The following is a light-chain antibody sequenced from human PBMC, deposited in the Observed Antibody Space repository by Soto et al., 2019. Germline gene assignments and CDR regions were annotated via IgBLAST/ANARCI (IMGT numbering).Light chain of an antibody. CDR1: GSNIGAGYD. CDR3: QSYDSSPSGYV. J-gene: IGLJ1*01. CDR2: ANI. Sequence: QSVLTQPPSVSGAPGQRVTISCTGSGSNIGAGYDVHWYRQLPGTAPKLLIFANINRPSGVPDRFSGSKSGTSASLAITGLRAEDEADYYCQSYDSSPSGYVFGTGTKLTVL. V-gene: IGLV1-40*01.